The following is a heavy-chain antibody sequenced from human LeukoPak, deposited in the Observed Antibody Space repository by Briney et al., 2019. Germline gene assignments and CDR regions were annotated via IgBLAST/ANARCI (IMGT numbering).Heavy chain of an antibody. D-gene: IGHD3-22*01. CDR1: GFTFNNYA. J-gene: IGHJ1*01. V-gene: IGHV3-23*01. Sequence: PGGSLRLSCAASGFTFNNYAMNWVRQAPGKGLEWVSGISGSGGSRYYADSVKGRFTISRDNSKNTLYLQMDSLRAEDTAVYFCAKDYYYDTSGYYDFQHWGQGTLSPSPQ. CDR2: ISGSGGSR. CDR3: AKDYYYDTSGYYDFQH.